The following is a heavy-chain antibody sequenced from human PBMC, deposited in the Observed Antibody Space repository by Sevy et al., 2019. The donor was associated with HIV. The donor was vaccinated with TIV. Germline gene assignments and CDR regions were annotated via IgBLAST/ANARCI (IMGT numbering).Heavy chain of an antibody. CDR3: ARDRVQPSHGXXXL. CDR2: ITSESGYI. D-gene: IGHD3-10*01. Sequence: GGSLRLSCAGAGFTXXXSXMNWVRQAPRKGLQWVSSITSESGYIYYADSVKGRFIISRDNAKNSVYLQMNSLRADDTAVYYCARDRVQPSHGXXXLWGRGTLVTVSS. V-gene: IGHV3-21*01. J-gene: IGHJ2*01. CDR1: GFTXXXSX.